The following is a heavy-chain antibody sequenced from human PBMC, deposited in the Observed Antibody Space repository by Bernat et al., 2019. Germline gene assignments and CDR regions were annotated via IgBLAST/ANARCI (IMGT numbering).Heavy chain of an antibody. CDR3: AAGTS. D-gene: IGHD1-14*01. Sequence: EVQPVESGGGLVKPGESLRLSCAASGLSVSNAWMCWVRQAPGKGLEWVSRIKSKSEGGTADYTAPVKGRFTISRDDSKNTLHLQMNSLNTEDTAVYYCAAGTSWGQGIRVTISS. J-gene: IGHJ4*02. CDR1: GLSVSNAW. V-gene: IGHV3-15*01. CDR2: IKSKSEGGTA.